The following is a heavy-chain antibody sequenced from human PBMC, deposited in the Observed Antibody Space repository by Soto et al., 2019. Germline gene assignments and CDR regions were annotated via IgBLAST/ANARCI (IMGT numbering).Heavy chain of an antibody. CDR3: ASDSSSEFYYYGVDV. D-gene: IGHD6-6*01. J-gene: IGHJ6*02. CDR2: IIPIFGTA. Sequence: SVKVSCKASGGTFSSYAISWVRQAPGQGLEWMGGIIPIFGTANYAQKFQGRVTITADESTSTAYMELSSLRSEDTAVYYCASDSSSEFYYYGVDVWGQGTTVTVSS. CDR1: GGTFSSYA. V-gene: IGHV1-69*13.